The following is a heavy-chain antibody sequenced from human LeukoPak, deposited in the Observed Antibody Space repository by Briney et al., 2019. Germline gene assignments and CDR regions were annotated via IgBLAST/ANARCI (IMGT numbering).Heavy chain of an antibody. CDR2: IYPGDSYT. D-gene: IGHD3-9*01. J-gene: IGHJ4*02. V-gene: IGHV5-51*01. Sequence: GESLKISCKTSGYCFTSYWIGWVRQMPGKGLEWMGIIYPGDSYTTYSPSFQGQVTISADKSINTAYLQWSSLQASDTAMYYCARTADISTGFGSDHWGQGTLVTVSS. CDR1: GYCFTSYW. CDR3: ARTADISTGFGSDH.